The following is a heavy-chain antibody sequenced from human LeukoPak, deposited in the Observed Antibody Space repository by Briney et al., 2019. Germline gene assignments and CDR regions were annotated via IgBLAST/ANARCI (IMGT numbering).Heavy chain of an antibody. CDR3: ARSGIAAAEH. D-gene: IGHD6-13*01. V-gene: IGHV4-30-2*01. CDR2: IYHSGST. J-gene: IGHJ1*01. Sequence: SQTLSLTCTVSGGSISSGGYYWSWLRQPPGKGLEWIGYIYHSGSTYYNPSLKSRVTISVDRSKNQFSLKLSSVTAADTAVYYCARSGIAAAEHWGQGTLVTVSS. CDR1: GGSISSGGYY.